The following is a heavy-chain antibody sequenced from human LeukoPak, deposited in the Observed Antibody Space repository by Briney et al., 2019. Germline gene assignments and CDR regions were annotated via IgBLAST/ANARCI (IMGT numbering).Heavy chain of an antibody. D-gene: IGHD2-21*01. CDR1: GYSISSGYY. CDR2: IYHSGST. Sequence: TSETLSLTCTVSGYSISSGYYWGWIRQPPGKGLEWIGSIYHSGSTYYNPSLKSRVTISVDTSKNQFSLKLSSVTAADTAVYYCARVWVRDSWYFDLWGRGTLVTVSS. CDR3: ARVWVRDSWYFDL. V-gene: IGHV4-38-2*02. J-gene: IGHJ2*01.